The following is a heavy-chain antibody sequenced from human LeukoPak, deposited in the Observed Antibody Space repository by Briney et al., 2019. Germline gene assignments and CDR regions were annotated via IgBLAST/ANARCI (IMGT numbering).Heavy chain of an antibody. D-gene: IGHD3-10*01. V-gene: IGHV1-18*01. CDR2: IGAYTGNT. Sequence: ASVKVSCKASGYTFTKYGVSWVRQAPGQGLEWMGWIGAYTGNTNYVKKFQGRVTMTRDTSINTAYMELHSLTSEDTAVYYCARGRGGTVVRGYLDYWGQGTLVTVSS. CDR3: ARGRGGTVVRGYLDY. CDR1: GYTFTKYG. J-gene: IGHJ4*02.